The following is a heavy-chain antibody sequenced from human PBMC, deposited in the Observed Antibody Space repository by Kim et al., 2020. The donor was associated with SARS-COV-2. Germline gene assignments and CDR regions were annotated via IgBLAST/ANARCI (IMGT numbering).Heavy chain of an antibody. D-gene: IGHD4-4*01. Sequence: SETLSLTCSVSGGSISSNDYFWGWIRQPPGKGLEWIGSIHYSGITFYNPSLKSRVTISVDTSKNELSLKVISAIAADTAVYYCARPERKGDYNYWGQGT. CDR3: ARPERKGDYNY. CDR2: IHYSGIT. V-gene: IGHV4-39*01. CDR1: GGSISSNDYF. J-gene: IGHJ4*02.